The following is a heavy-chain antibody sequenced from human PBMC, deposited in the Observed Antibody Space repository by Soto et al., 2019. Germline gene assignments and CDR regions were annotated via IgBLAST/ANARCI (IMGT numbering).Heavy chain of an antibody. Sequence: PGESLKISCKGSGYSFTSYWIGWVRQMPGKGLEWMGIIYPGDSDTRYSPSFQGQVTISADKSISTAYLQWSSLKASDTAMYYCARISGLRTYYYYGMDVWGQGTTVTVSS. CDR1: GYSFTSYW. D-gene: IGHD3-10*01. CDR2: IYPGDSDT. V-gene: IGHV5-51*01. CDR3: ARISGLRTYYYYGMDV. J-gene: IGHJ6*02.